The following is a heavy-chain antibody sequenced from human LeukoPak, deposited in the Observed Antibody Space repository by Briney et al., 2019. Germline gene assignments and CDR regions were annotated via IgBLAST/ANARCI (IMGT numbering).Heavy chain of an antibody. CDR1: GGSISNYY. V-gene: IGHV4-4*07. CDR2: IYTSGST. CDR3: ARAYSSSWFGGMDV. D-gene: IGHD6-13*01. Sequence: PSETLSLTCTVSGGSISNYYWTWIRQPAGKGLEWIGRIYTSGSTNYNPSLKSRVTMSVDTSKNQFSLKMSSVTAADTAVYYCARAYSSSWFGGMDVWGQGTTVTVSS. J-gene: IGHJ6*02.